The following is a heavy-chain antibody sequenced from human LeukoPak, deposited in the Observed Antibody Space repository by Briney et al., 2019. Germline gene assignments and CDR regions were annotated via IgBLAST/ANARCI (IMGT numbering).Heavy chain of an antibody. CDR3: ARDLGSSGYYEYYFDY. CDR1: GFTFSSYA. CDR2: ISYDGSNK. D-gene: IGHD3-22*01. Sequence: PGGSLRLSCAASGFTFSSYAMHWVRQAPGKGLEWVAVISYDGSNKYYADSVKGRFTISRDNSKNTLYLQMNSLRAEDTAVYYCARDLGSSGYYEYYFDYWGQGTLVTVSS. V-gene: IGHV3-30-3*01. J-gene: IGHJ4*02.